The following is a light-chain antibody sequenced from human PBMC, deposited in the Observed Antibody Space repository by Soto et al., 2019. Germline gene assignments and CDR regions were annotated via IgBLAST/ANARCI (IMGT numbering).Light chain of an antibody. CDR2: EVS. J-gene: IGLJ1*01. V-gene: IGLV2-14*01. Sequence: SVRTQPASVSGSPGQSITISCTGTSSDVGGYNYVSWYQQHPGKAPKLMIYEVSNRPSGVSNRFSGSKSGNTASLTISGLQAVDEADYYCTSYTSISLYVFGTGTKVTVL. CDR1: SSDVGGYNY. CDR3: TSYTSISLYV.